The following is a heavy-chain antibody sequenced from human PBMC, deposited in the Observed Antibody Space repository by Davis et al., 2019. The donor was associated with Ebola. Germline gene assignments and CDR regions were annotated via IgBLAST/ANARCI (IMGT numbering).Heavy chain of an antibody. V-gene: IGHV6-1*01. Sequence: LRLSCAISGDSVSSRSAAWNWIRQSPSRGLEWLGKTYYRSKWYTDYALSVRSRIVINPDTSKNQFSLKLSSVTAADTAVYYCARGDRGSYVAGYWGQGTLVTVSS. CDR1: GDSVSSRSAA. CDR3: ARGDRGSYVAGY. D-gene: IGHD1-26*01. J-gene: IGHJ4*02. CDR2: TYYRSKWYT.